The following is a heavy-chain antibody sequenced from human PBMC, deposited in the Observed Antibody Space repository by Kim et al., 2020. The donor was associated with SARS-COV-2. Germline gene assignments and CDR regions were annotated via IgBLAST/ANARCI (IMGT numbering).Heavy chain of an antibody. J-gene: IGHJ4*02. CDR1: GGTFSSYA. Sequence: SVKVSCKASGGTFSSYAISWVRQAPGQGLEWMGGIIPIFGTANYAQKFQGRVTITADESTSTAYMELSSLRSEDTAVYYCARAGYSSGWALYYFDYWGQGTLVTVSS. V-gene: IGHV1-69*13. D-gene: IGHD6-19*01. CDR3: ARAGYSSGWALYYFDY. CDR2: IIPIFGTA.